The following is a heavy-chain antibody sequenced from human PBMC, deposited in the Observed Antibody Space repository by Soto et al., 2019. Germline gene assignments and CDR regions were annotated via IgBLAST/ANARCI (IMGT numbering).Heavy chain of an antibody. CDR1: GGSINSGDYY. CDR2: IYSTGST. V-gene: IGHV4-30-4*01. Sequence: QVQLQESGPGLVKPSQTLSLTCTISGGSINSGDYYWSWIRQPPGKGLEWIGYIYSTGSTYYNPSLKSRITISADTSKNHFSLKLSSVTAADTAVYYCTRVRDYYDNSFQHWGQGTPVTVSS. CDR3: TRVRDYYDNSFQH. J-gene: IGHJ1*01. D-gene: IGHD3-22*01.